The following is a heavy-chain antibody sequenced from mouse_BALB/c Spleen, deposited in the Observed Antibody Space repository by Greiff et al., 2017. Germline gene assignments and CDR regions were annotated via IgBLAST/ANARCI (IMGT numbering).Heavy chain of an antibody. J-gene: IGHJ4*01. CDR3: ASFSNGYGAMDY. CDR2: ISCYNGAT. Sequence: LVKPGASVKISCKASGYSFTGYYMHWVKQSHGKSLEWIGYISCYNGATSYNQKFKGKATFTVDTSSSTAYMQFTSLTSEDSAVYYCASFSNGYGAMDYWGQGTSVTVSS. V-gene: IGHV1S34*01. CDR1: GYSFTGYY. D-gene: IGHD1-2*01.